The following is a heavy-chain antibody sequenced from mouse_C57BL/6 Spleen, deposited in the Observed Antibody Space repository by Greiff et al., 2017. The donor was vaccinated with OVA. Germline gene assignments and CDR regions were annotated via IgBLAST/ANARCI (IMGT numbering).Heavy chain of an antibody. CDR2: ISDGGSYT. CDR1: GFTFSSYA. Sequence: EVKLVESGGGLVKPGGSLKLSCAASGFTFSSYAMSWVRQTPEKRLEWVATISDGGSYTYYPDNVKGRFTISRDNAKNNLYLQMRHLKSEDTAMYYCARDGDYDYDEEKFDYWGQGTTLTVSS. J-gene: IGHJ2*01. CDR3: ARDGDYDYDEEKFDY. V-gene: IGHV5-4*01. D-gene: IGHD2-4*01.